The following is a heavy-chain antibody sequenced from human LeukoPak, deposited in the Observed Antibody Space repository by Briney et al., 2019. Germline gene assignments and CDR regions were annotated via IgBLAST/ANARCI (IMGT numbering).Heavy chain of an antibody. J-gene: IGHJ4*02. CDR2: IYSGGST. CDR3: ARDLGGSGRLGY. CDR1: GFTVSSNY. V-gene: IGHV3-53*01. D-gene: IGHD3-10*01. Sequence: GGSLRLSCAASGFTVSSNYMSWVRQAPGKGLEWVSVIYSGGSTYYADSVKGRFTISRDNAKNSLYLQMDSLRAEDTAVYYCARDLGGSGRLGYWGQGTLVTVSS.